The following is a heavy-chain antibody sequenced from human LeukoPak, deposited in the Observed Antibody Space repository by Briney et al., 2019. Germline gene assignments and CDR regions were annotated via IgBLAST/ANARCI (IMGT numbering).Heavy chain of an antibody. CDR3: ASRRGYCSSTSCYTGAFDI. J-gene: IGHJ3*02. CDR2: ISSSGSTI. CDR1: GFTFSSYG. Sequence: PGRSLRLSCAASGFTFSSYGMHWVRQAPGKGLEWVSYISSSGSTIYYADSVKGRFTISRDNAKNSLYLQMNSLRAEDTAVYYCASRRGYCSSTSCYTGAFDIWGQGTMVTVSS. V-gene: IGHV3-48*04. D-gene: IGHD2-2*02.